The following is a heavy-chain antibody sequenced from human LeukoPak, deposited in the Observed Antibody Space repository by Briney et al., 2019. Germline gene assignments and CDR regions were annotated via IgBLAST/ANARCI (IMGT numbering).Heavy chain of an antibody. CDR3: ATSRTFDY. Sequence: GGSLRLSCAASGFTFSSYWMHWVRQSPGKGLVWVSGVNSDGSSTSYADSVKGRFTISRDNAKNTVYLQMNSLRAEDTAVYHCATSRTFDYWGQGTLVTVSS. V-gene: IGHV3-74*01. CDR2: VNSDGSST. CDR1: GFTFSSYW. J-gene: IGHJ4*02.